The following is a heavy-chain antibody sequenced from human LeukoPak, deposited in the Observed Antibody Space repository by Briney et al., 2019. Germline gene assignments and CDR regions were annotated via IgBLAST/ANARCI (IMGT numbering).Heavy chain of an antibody. V-gene: IGHV3-21*01. J-gene: IGHJ4*02. Sequence: PGGSLRLSCAASGFTFSSYSMKWVRQAPGKGLEWVSSISSSSSHIYYADSVKGRFTISRDNAKNSLCLQMNSLRAEDTAVYYCARDSGYSTGWYVDYWGQGTPVTVSS. CDR1: GFTFSSYS. CDR2: ISSSSSHI. CDR3: ARDSGYSTGWYVDY. D-gene: IGHD6-19*01.